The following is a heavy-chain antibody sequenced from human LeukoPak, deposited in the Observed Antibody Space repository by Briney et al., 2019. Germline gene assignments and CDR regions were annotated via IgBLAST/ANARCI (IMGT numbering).Heavy chain of an antibody. CDR3: ARNGVGRGWELRYAFDI. CDR1: GGTFSSYA. J-gene: IGHJ3*02. Sequence: ASVKVSCKASGGTFSSYAISWVRQAPGQGLEWMGGIIPIFGTANYAQKFQGRVTITTDESTSTAYMELSSLRSEDTAVYYCARNGVGRGWELRYAFDIWSQGTMVTVSS. CDR2: IIPIFGTA. V-gene: IGHV1-69*05. D-gene: IGHD1-26*01.